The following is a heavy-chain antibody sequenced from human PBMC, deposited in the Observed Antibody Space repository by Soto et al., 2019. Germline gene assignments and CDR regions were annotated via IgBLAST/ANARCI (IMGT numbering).Heavy chain of an antibody. CDR1: GFTFSNCA. CDR2: ISNDGSNK. CDR3: AAAFLAAEIDY. D-gene: IGHD6-13*01. J-gene: IGHJ4*02. Sequence: GGSLRLSCAASGFTFSNCAMHWVRQAPGKGLEWLALISNDGSNKYYADSVKGRLTISRDNSKNTLYLQMNSLRAEDTALYYCAAAFLAAEIDYWGQGTQVTVSS. V-gene: IGHV3-30-3*01.